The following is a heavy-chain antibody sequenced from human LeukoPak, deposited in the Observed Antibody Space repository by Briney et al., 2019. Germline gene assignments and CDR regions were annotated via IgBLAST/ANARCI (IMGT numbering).Heavy chain of an antibody. CDR2: ISWDGGST. CDR1: GFTFDDYA. CDR3: ARGVGYCTNGVCYYYYMDV. Sequence: GGSLRLSCAASGFTFDDYAMHWVRQAPGKGLEWVSLISWDGGSTYYADSVKGRFTISRDNSKNSLYLQMNSLRAEDTALYYCARGVGYCTNGVCYYYYMDVWGKGTTVTVSS. J-gene: IGHJ6*03. D-gene: IGHD2-8*01. V-gene: IGHV3-43D*03.